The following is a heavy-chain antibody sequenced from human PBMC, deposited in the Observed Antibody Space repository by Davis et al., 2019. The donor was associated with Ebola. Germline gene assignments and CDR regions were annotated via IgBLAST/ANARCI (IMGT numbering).Heavy chain of an antibody. Sequence: ASVKVSCKASGYTFTGYYMHWVRQAPGQGLEWMGWINPNSGGTNYAQKFQGRVTMTRDTSISTAYMKLSRLRSDDTAVYYCARERELRYFDWLLWAPRFDYWGQGTLVTVSS. J-gene: IGHJ4*02. CDR1: GYTFTGYY. CDR3: ARERELRYFDWLLWAPRFDY. CDR2: INPNSGGT. V-gene: IGHV1-2*02. D-gene: IGHD3-9*01.